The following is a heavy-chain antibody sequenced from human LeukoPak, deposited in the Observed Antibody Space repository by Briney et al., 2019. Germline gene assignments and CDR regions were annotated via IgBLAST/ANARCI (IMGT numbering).Heavy chain of an antibody. D-gene: IGHD3-22*01. Sequence: SETLSLTCTVSGGSISSYYWSWIRQPPGKGLEWIGYIYYSGSTNYNPSLKSRVTISVDTSKNQFSLKLSSVTAADTAVYYCARDLYYYDSSGYSRFDPWGQGTLVTVSS. J-gene: IGHJ5*02. CDR2: IYYSGST. V-gene: IGHV4-59*01. CDR3: ARDLYYYDSSGYSRFDP. CDR1: GGSISSYY.